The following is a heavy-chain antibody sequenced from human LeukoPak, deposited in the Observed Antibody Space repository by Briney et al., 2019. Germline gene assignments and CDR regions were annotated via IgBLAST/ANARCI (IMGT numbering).Heavy chain of an antibody. V-gene: IGHV3-11*04. J-gene: IGHJ4*02. CDR3: ARDQSSSFDY. CDR2: ISSSGSTI. Sequence: PSETLSLTCAVYGGSFSGYYWSWIRQAPGKGLEWVSYISSSGSTIYYADSVKGRFTISRDNAKNSLYLQMNSLRAEDTAVYYCARDQSSSFDYWGQGTLVTVSS. CDR1: GGSFSGYY. D-gene: IGHD6-13*01.